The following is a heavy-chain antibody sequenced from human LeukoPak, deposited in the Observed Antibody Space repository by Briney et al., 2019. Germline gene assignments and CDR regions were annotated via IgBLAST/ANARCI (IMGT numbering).Heavy chain of an antibody. CDR2: ISGGGGSP. J-gene: IGHJ5*01. CDR1: VVTFSSYA. V-gene: IGHV3-23*01. Sequence: GGSLRLSCVVSVVTFSSYAMSWVCEAPGEGLEWVSDISGGGGSPYYADSVKGRFTISRDNTKNTLYLQMNSLRAEDTAVYYCAKDRHAPGRYCSSTSCFPFDSWGQGTLVTVSS. D-gene: IGHD2-2*01. CDR3: AKDRHAPGRYCSSTSCFPFDS.